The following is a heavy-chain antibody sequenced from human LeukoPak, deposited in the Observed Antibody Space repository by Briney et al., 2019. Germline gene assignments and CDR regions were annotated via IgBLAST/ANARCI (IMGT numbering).Heavy chain of an antibody. CDR3: ASSVVAATGYFDY. V-gene: IGHV4-4*07. D-gene: IGHD2-15*01. CDR1: GGSISSYY. CDR2: MHTSGST. Sequence: PSETLSLTCTVSGGSISSYYWSWIRQPAGKGLEWIGRMHTSGSTNYNPSLKSRVTMSGDTSKNQFSLKLTSVTAADTAVYYCASSVVAATGYFDYWGQGTPVTVSS. J-gene: IGHJ4*02.